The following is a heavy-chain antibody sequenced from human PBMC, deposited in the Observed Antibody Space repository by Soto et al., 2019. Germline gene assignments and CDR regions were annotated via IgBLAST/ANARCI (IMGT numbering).Heavy chain of an antibody. CDR3: AHSRYSSSWSSYYYGMDV. V-gene: IGHV2-5*01. CDR2: IYWNDDK. Sequence: QITLKESGPTLVKPTQTLTLTCTFSGFSLSTSGVGVGWIRQPPGKALEWLALIYWNDDKRYSPSLKSRLTITKDTSKNQVVLTMTNMDPVDTAKYYCAHSRYSSSWSSYYYGMDVWGQGTTVTVSS. CDR1: GFSLSTSGVG. D-gene: IGHD6-13*01. J-gene: IGHJ6*02.